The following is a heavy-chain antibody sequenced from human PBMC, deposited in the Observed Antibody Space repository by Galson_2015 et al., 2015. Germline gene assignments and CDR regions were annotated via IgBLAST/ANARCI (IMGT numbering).Heavy chain of an antibody. D-gene: IGHD2-15*01. CDR1: GYTFTSYY. CDR2: INPSGGST. J-gene: IGHJ4*02. CDR3: ARTIDSAATAVDY. V-gene: IGHV1-46*01. Sequence: SVKVSCKASGYTFTSYYMHWVRQAPGQGLEWMGVINPSGGSTNYAQKFQGRVTMTRDTSTSTVYMELSSLRSEDTAVYYCARTIDSAATAVDYWGQGTLVTVSS.